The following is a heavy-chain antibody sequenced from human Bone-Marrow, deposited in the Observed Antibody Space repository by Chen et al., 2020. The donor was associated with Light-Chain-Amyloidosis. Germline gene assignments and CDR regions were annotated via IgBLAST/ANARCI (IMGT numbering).Heavy chain of an antibody. D-gene: IGHD5-12*01. J-gene: IGHJ4*02. CDR3: ARRRDGYNFDY. Sequence: GECRKIGGKGAGYTVRNYWVGWVRKMPGKGLEWMGVIYPDDSDARYSPSFEGQVTISADKSITTAYLQWRSLKASDTAMYYCARRRDGYNFDYWGQGTLVTVSS. V-gene: IGHV5-51*01. CDR2: IYPDDSDA. CDR1: GYTVRNYW.